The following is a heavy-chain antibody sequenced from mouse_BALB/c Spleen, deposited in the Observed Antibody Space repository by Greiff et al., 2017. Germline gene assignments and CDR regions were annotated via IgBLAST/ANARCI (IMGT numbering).Heavy chain of an antibody. V-gene: IGHV1S26*01. J-gene: IGHJ2*01. Sequence: QVQLQQSGAELVKPGASVKLSCTASGFNIKDTYMHWVKQRPGQGLEWIGYINPSTGYTEYNQKFKDKATSTADKSSSTAYMQLSSLTSEDSAVYYCARDYFDYWGQGTTLTVSS. CDR3: ARDYFDY. CDR2: INPSTGYT. CDR1: GFNIKDTY.